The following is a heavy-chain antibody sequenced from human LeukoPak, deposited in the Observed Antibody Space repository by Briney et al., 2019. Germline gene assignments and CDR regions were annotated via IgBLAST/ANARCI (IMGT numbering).Heavy chain of an antibody. Sequence: KPSETLSLTCAVYGGSFSGYYWSWIRQPPGKGLEWIGEINHSGSTNYNPSLKSRVTISVDTSTNQFSLKLSSVTAADTAVYYCARVGRVAAAGGRYYYFDGMDVWGQGTTVTVSS. J-gene: IGHJ6*02. V-gene: IGHV4-34*01. D-gene: IGHD6-13*01. CDR3: ARVGRVAAAGGRYYYFDGMDV. CDR2: INHSGST. CDR1: GGSFSGYY.